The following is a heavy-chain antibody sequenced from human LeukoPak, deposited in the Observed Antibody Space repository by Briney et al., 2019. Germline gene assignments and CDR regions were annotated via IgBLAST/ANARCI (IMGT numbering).Heavy chain of an antibody. Sequence: ASVKVSCKASGYTFTGYYMHWVRQAPGQGLEWMGRINPNSGGTNYAQKFQGRVTMTRDTSISTAYMELSRLRSDDTAVYYCARDIGYCSSTSCYVVGDYWGQGTLSPSPQ. V-gene: IGHV1-2*06. CDR1: GYTFTGYY. J-gene: IGHJ4*02. CDR2: INPNSGGT. D-gene: IGHD2-2*01. CDR3: ARDIGYCSSTSCYVVGDY.